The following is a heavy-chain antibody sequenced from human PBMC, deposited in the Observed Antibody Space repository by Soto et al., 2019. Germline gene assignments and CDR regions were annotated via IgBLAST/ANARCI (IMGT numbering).Heavy chain of an antibody. Sequence: ASVKVSCKVSGYTFTGYYMHWVRQAPGQGLEWMGWINPNSGGTNYAQKFQGWVTMTRDTSISTAYMELSRLRSDDTAVYYCASAGVGGTSASVKWGKGTMVTVSS. V-gene: IGHV1-2*04. CDR2: INPNSGGT. CDR3: ASAGVGGTSASVK. D-gene: IGHD1-26*01. CDR1: GYTFTGYY. J-gene: IGHJ6*04.